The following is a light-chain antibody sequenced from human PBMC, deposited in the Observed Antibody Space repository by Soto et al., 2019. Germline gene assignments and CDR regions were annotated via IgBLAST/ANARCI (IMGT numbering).Light chain of an antibody. CDR2: AAY. J-gene: IGKJ5*01. Sequence: DIQLTQSPSFLSASVGDRFTITCLASQGISTYLAWYQQKPGKARKLLIYAAYTLQSGVTSRFSGSASGTEFTLTISSLQPEDFATYYCQQLKSYPITVGQGTRLEIK. CDR3: QQLKSYPIT. V-gene: IGKV1-9*01. CDR1: QGISTY.